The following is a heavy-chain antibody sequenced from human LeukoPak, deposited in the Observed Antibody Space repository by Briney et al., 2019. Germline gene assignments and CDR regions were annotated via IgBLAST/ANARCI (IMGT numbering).Heavy chain of an antibody. CDR1: GGTFSSYA. CDR2: IIPIFGTA. V-gene: IGHV1-69*13. J-gene: IGHJ4*02. D-gene: IGHD5-24*01. Sequence: ASVRVSCKASGGTFSSYAISWVRQAPGQGLEWMGGIIPIFGTANYAQKFQGRVTITADESTSTAYMELSSLRSEDTAVYYCAREGAMATILFDYWGQGTLVTVSS. CDR3: AREGAMATILFDY.